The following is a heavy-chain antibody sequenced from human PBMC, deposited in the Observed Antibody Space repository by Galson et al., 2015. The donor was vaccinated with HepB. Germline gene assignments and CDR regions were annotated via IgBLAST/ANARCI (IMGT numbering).Heavy chain of an antibody. V-gene: IGHV1-18*01. CDR2: ISAYNGNT. J-gene: IGHJ4*02. Sequence: SVKVSCKASGYTFTSYGISWVRQAPGQGLEWMGWISAYNGNTDYAQKLQGRVTMTTDTSTSTAYMELRSLRSDDTAVYYCARDREMTTVTALKNWGQGTLVTVSS. CDR3: ARDREMTTVTALKN. CDR1: GYTFTSYG. D-gene: IGHD4-17*01.